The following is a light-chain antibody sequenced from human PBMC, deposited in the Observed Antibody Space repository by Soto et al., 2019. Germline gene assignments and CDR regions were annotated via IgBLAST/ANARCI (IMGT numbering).Light chain of an antibody. CDR2: DVS. CDR3: SSYTSSSTLYV. CDR1: SSEVGGYNY. J-gene: IGLJ1*01. V-gene: IGLV2-14*01. Sequence: QSALTQPASVYGAPGRSLTIFCTGTSSEVGGYNYVSGYQQHPGKAPKLMIYDVSTRPSGVSNRFSGSKSANTASLTTSGLQAEDEADYSCSSYTSSSTLYVFGTGTKVTLL.